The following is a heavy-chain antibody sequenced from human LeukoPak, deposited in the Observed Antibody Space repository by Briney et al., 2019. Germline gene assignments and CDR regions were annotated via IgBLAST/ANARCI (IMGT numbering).Heavy chain of an antibody. CDR1: GFTFSSYW. CDR2: IKQDGSEK. CDR3: ARRREQVSFISRRKDQSFDY. D-gene: IGHD1-14*01. V-gene: IGHV3-7*01. J-gene: IGHJ4*02. Sequence: PGGSRRLSCAASGFTFSSYWMSWVRQAPGKGLEWVANIKQDGSEKYYVDSVKGRFTISRDNAKNSLYLQMNSLRAEDTAVYYCARRREQVSFISRRKDQSFDYWGQGTLVTVSS.